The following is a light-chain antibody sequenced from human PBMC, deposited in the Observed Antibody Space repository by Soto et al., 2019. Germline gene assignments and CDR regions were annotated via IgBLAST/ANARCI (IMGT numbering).Light chain of an antibody. V-gene: IGKV1-5*01. CDR2: DAS. CDR3: QQHYIHWS. CDR1: QSISSW. Sequence: DIQMTQSPSTLSASVGDRVTITCRASQSISSWLAWYQQKPGKAPKLLIYDASSLESGVPSRFSGSGSGTEFTLTISSLQPDDFATYYCQQHYIHWSFCQGTKV. J-gene: IGKJ1*01.